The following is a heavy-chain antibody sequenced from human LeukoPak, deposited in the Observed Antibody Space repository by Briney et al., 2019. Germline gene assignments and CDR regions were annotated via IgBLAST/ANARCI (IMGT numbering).Heavy chain of an antibody. CDR1: GGTFSSYA. D-gene: IGHD4-17*01. V-gene: IGHV1-69*13. J-gene: IGHJ4*02. CDR3: AGDYGDYVFDY. CDR2: IIPIFGTA. Sequence: SVKVSCKASGGTFSSYAISWVRQAPGQGLEWMGGIIPIFGTANYAQKFQGRVTITADESTSTAYMELSSLRSEDTAVYYCAGDYGDYVFDYWGQGTLVSVSS.